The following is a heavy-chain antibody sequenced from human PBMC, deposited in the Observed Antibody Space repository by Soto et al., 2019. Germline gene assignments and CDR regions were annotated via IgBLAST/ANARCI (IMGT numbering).Heavy chain of an antibody. J-gene: IGHJ6*02. CDR2: ISPYNDYI. V-gene: IGHV1-18*01. CDR1: GYTFMSNG. Sequence: GASVKVCCKASGYTFMSNGIAWVRQAPGQGLEWMGWISPYNDYIIYAQTVQGRVTMTADTGTRTVYMELRSLKSDDTAVYYCARVSGSYYYGMDVWGQGTTVTVSS. D-gene: IGHD1-26*01. CDR3: ARVSGSYYYGMDV.